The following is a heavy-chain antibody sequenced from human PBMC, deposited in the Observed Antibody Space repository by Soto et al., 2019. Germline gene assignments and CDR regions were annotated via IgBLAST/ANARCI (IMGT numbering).Heavy chain of an antibody. J-gene: IGHJ4*02. V-gene: IGHV1-69*13. Sequence: SVKVSCKASGGTFSSYSISWVRQAPGQGLEWMGGIIPIFGTANYAQKFQGRVTITADESTSTAYMELSSLRSEDTAVYYCASGGYYYDSSGYYYGSFDYWGQGTLVTVSS. CDR3: ASGGYYYDSSGYYYGSFDY. CDR1: GGTFSSYS. CDR2: IIPIFGTA. D-gene: IGHD3-22*01.